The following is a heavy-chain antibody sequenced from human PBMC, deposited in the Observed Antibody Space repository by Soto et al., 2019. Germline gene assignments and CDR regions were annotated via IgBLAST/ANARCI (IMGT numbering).Heavy chain of an antibody. CDR1: GGSISSSSYF. D-gene: IGHD3-22*01. V-gene: IGHV4-39*01. CDR2: IYYSGST. Sequence: PSETLSLTCTVSGGSISSSSYFWGWIRQPPGKGLEWIGSIYYSGSTYYNPSLKSRVTVSVDTSKNQFSLKLSSVTAADTAVYYCVRATQYYFDTSGYPTGPHFPFDIWGLGTMVA. CDR3: VRATQYYFDTSGYPTGPHFPFDI. J-gene: IGHJ3*02.